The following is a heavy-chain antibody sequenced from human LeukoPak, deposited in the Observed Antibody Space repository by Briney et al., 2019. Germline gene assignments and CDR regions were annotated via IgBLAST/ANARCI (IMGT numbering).Heavy chain of an antibody. Sequence: KPGGSLRLSCAGSGFTFSDYYMNWVRQGPGKGLEWVSYISSLSSESNYADSVKGRFTISRDNAKSSLYLQMNSLRAEDTAVYYCARSIAVAGDLDSWGQGTLVTVSS. D-gene: IGHD6-19*01. CDR1: GFTFSDYY. J-gene: IGHJ4*02. CDR2: ISSLSSES. CDR3: ARSIAVAGDLDS. V-gene: IGHV3-11*06.